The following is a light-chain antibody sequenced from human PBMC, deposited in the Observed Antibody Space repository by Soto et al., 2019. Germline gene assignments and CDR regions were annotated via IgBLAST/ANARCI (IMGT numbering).Light chain of an antibody. V-gene: IGKV2-40*01. CDR1: QSLLDSDDVNTY. Sequence: DSVMTQTPLSLPVTPGEPASISCRSSQSLLDSDDVNTYLDWYLQKPGQSPQLLIDTISYRASGVPDRFSGRVSGTDLPLKISRVEAEDVGVYYCMQRIEFPSMYTFGQWTQREIK. CDR3: MQRIEFPSMYT. J-gene: IGKJ2*01. CDR2: TIS.